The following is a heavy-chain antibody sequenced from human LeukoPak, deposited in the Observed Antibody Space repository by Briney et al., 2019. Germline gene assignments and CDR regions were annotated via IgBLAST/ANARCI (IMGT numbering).Heavy chain of an antibody. Sequence: SETLSLTCSVSDGSITSYHWSRIRQPPGKGLEWIGYIYYGGSTNYNPSLKSRVTMSVDTSKNQFSLKLSSVTAADTAVYYCARVTIFGVARPNWFDPWGQGTLVTVSS. J-gene: IGHJ5*02. CDR2: IYYGGST. CDR3: ARVTIFGVARPNWFDP. D-gene: IGHD3-3*01. CDR1: DGSITSYH. V-gene: IGHV4-59*01.